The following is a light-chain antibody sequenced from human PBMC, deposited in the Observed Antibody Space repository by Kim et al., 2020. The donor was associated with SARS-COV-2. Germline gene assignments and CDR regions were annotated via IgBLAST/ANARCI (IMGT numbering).Light chain of an antibody. CDR3: QSYDSSNVV. Sequence: NFMLTQPHSVSESPGKTVTISCTRSSGSIASNYVQWYQQRPGSAPTTVIYEDNQRPSGVPDRFSGSIDSSSNSASLTISGLKTEDEADYYCQSYDSSNVVFGGGTQLDRP. CDR1: SGSIASNY. CDR2: EDN. J-gene: IGLJ2*01. V-gene: IGLV6-57*04.